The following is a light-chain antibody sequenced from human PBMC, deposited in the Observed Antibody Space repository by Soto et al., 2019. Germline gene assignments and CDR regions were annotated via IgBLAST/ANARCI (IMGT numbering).Light chain of an antibody. V-gene: IGLV1-40*01. CDR2: GNN. J-gene: IGLJ3*02. CDR1: SSNIGAGYG. Sequence: QSVLTQPPSVSGAPGQRVTISCTGSSSNIGAGYGVRWYQQLPGTAPKLLIYGNNNRPSGVPDRFSGSKSGTSASLAITGLQAEDEADYFCQSYDSSLSGSVFGGGTKVTVL. CDR3: QSYDSSLSGSV.